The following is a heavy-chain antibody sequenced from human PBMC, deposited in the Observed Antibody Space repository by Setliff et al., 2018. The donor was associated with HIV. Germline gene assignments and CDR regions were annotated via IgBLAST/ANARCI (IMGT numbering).Heavy chain of an antibody. CDR1: GYTFTSYA. V-gene: IGHV1-3*01. CDR3: ARDGGDTAMVSYYYYYYMDV. J-gene: IGHJ6*03. CDR2: INAGNGNT. Sequence: GASVKVSCKASGYTFTSYAMHWVRQAPGQRLEWMGWINAGNGNTKYSQKFQGRVTITRDTSASTAYMELNSLRSEDTAVYYCARDGGDTAMVSYYYYYYMDVWGKGTTVTVSS. D-gene: IGHD5-18*01.